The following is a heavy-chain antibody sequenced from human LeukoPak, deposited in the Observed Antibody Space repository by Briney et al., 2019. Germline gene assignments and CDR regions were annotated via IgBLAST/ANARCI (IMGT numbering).Heavy chain of an antibody. V-gene: IGHV4-59*08. CDR2: IYYSGST. CDR3: ARRSIAAAEDWFDP. Sequence: ETLSLTCTVSGGSISSYYWSWIRQPPGKGLEWIGYIYYSGSTNYNPSLKSRVTISVDTSKNQFSLKLSSVTAADTAVYYCARRSIAAAEDWFDPWGQGTLVTVSS. J-gene: IGHJ5*02. D-gene: IGHD6-13*01. CDR1: GGSISSYY.